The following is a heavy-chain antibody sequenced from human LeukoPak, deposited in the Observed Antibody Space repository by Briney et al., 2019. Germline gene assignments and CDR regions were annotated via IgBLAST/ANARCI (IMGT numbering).Heavy chain of an antibody. J-gene: IGHJ6*02. Sequence: GRSLRLSCAASGFTFSSYGMHWVRQAPGKGLEWVANIEQDGGATHYGVSVKGRFTISRDNAKNSLYLQMNSLRAEDTAVYCCARDYYASNALDVWGQGTTVTVFS. CDR3: ARDYYASNALDV. CDR1: GFTFSSYG. V-gene: IGHV3-7*04. CDR2: IEQDGGAT. D-gene: IGHD3-10*01.